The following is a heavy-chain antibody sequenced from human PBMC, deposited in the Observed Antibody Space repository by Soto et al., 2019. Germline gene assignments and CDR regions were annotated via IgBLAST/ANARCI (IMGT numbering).Heavy chain of an antibody. CDR1: GYSFTSYW. V-gene: IGHV5-10-1*01. CDR3: ASTHYYDSSGYYLGDAFDI. CDR2: IDPSDSYT. Sequence: GESLKISCKGSGYSFTSYWISWVRQMPEKGLEWMGRIDPSDSYTNYSPSFQGHVTISADKSISTAYLQWSSLKASDTAMYYCASTHYYDSSGYYLGDAFDIWGQGTMVTVSS. D-gene: IGHD3-22*01. J-gene: IGHJ3*02.